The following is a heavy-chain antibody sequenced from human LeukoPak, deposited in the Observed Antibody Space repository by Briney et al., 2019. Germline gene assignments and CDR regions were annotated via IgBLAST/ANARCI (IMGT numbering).Heavy chain of an antibody. D-gene: IGHD3-9*01. CDR3: ARLRSDILTGYSAWYFDY. Sequence: SETLSLTCAVYGGSFSGYYWSWIRQPPGKGLEWIGEINHSGSTNYNPSLKSRVTISVDTSKNQFSPKLSSVTAADPAVYYCARLRSDILTGYSAWYFDYWGQGTLVTVSS. CDR2: INHSGST. CDR1: GGSFSGYY. J-gene: IGHJ4*02. V-gene: IGHV4-34*01.